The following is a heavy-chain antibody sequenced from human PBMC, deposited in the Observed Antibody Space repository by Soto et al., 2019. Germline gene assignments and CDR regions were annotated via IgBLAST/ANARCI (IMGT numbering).Heavy chain of an antibody. J-gene: IGHJ4*02. V-gene: IGHV3-23*01. Sequence: EVQLLESGGGLVQPGGSLRLSCAASGFTFNSYAMSWVRQAPGKGLEWVSSIRASGGSTYYADSVKGRFTISRDNSKDTLYLQMSTMSAEDTAVYYCAKRHSSGFDYWGQGTMVTVSS. CDR3: AKRHSSGFDY. D-gene: IGHD6-19*01. CDR1: GFTFNSYA. CDR2: IRASGGST.